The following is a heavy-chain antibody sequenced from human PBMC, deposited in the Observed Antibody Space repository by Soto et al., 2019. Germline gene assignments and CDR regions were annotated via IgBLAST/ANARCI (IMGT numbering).Heavy chain of an antibody. CDR1: GYTFTSYY. J-gene: IGHJ3*01. CDR3: ARDRVLVLLWFGELTDAFDF. Sequence: ASVKVSCKVSGYTFTSYYMHWVRQAPGQGLEWMGIINPSGGSTSYAQKFQGRVTMTTDTSTSTAYMELRSLRSEDTAVYYCARDRVLVLLWFGELTDAFDFWGQGTMVTVSS. CDR2: INPSGGST. D-gene: IGHD3-10*01. V-gene: IGHV1-46*01.